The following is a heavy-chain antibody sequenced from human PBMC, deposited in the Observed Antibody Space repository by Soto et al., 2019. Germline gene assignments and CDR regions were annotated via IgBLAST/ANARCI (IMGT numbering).Heavy chain of an antibody. V-gene: IGHV1-69*13. CDR1: GGTFSSYA. D-gene: IGHD3-22*01. CDR2: IIPIFGTA. CDR3: AREKVGYYYDILPLNEEYYFDY. Sequence: ASVKVSCKASGGTFSSYAISWVRQAPGQGLEWMGGIIPIFGTANYAQKFQGRVTITADESTSTAYMELSSLRSEDTAVYYCAREKVGYYYDILPLNEEYYFDYWGQGTLVTVSS. J-gene: IGHJ4*02.